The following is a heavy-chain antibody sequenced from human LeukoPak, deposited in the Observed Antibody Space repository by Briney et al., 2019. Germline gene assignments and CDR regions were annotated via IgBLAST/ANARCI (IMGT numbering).Heavy chain of an antibody. CDR3: VRSAFLTTEFYFDY. V-gene: IGHV3-23*01. Sequence: GGSLRLSCAASGFTFSNYAMSWVRQAPGKGLEWVSGISGSGSSTYYADSVKGRFTISRDNSENTLYLQMNSLRAEDTAVYYCVRSAFLTTEFYFDYWGQGTLVTVSS. J-gene: IGHJ4*02. D-gene: IGHD4-11*01. CDR2: ISGSGSST. CDR1: GFTFSNYA.